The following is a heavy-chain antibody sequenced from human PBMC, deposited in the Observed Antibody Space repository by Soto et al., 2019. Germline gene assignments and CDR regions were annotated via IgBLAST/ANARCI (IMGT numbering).Heavy chain of an antibody. V-gene: IGHV3-74*01. CDR2: IDTDGGGT. CDR3: ATVFDL. Sequence: DVQLVESGGGLVQPGGSLRVSCAASGFTLGSHRIHWVRQPPGKGLEWVSRIDTDGGGTSYAGSVKGRFTISTDNAKNTVYLQMNGLRAEDTAVYFGATVFDLWGQGTLVTVSS. CDR1: GFTLGSHR. J-gene: IGHJ5*02.